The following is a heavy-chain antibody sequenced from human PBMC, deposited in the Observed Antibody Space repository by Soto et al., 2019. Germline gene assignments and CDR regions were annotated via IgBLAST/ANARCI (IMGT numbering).Heavy chain of an antibody. CDR3: AREIRGNLRY. J-gene: IGHJ4*02. V-gene: IGHV3-30-3*01. CDR1: GFTFSSYA. CDR2: ISYDGSNK. Sequence: QVQLVESGGGVVQPGRSLRLSCAASGFTFSSYAMHWVRQAPGKGLEWVAVISYDGSNKYYADSVKGRFTISRDNSKNTLYLQMNSLRAEDTAVYFCAREIRGNLRYWGQGNLVTVSS. D-gene: IGHD2-15*01.